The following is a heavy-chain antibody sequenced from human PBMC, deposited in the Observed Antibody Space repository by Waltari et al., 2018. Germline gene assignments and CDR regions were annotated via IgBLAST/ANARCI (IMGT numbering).Heavy chain of an antibody. Sequence: EVQLVQSGAEVKKPGESRRISCKASGYSFTSNWISWVRQMPGKGLEWMGKIDPRDSYTNYSPSFQGHVTFSVDKSISTAYLQWHSLSASDTAMYYCARRTDPGTYFDYWGQGALVTVSS. CDR2: IDPRDSYT. J-gene: IGHJ4*02. CDR3: ARRTDPGTYFDY. CDR1: GYSFTSNW. V-gene: IGHV5-10-1*03. D-gene: IGHD1-1*01.